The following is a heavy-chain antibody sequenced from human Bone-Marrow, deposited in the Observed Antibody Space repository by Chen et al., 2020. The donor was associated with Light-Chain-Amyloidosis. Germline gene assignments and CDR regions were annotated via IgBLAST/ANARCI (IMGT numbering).Heavy chain of an antibody. CDR3: ERASYGSGSYYTPFDY. D-gene: IGHD3-10*01. CDR2: IYYSGST. V-gene: IGHV4-39*01. J-gene: IGHJ4*02. CDR1: GGSIRSSSYS. Sequence: QLQLQESGPGLVKPSETLSLTCAVSGGSIRSSSYSWGWIRQPPGKGLEWIGSIYYSGSTNYNPSLKSRVTISVDTSKNQFSLKLSSVTAADTVVYYCERASYGSGSYYTPFDYWGQGTLVTVSS.